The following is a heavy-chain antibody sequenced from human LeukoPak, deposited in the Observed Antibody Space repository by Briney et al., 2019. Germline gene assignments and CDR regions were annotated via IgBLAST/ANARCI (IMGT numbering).Heavy chain of an antibody. V-gene: IGHV3-48*03. J-gene: IGHJ6*03. Sequence: GGSLRLSCAASGFTLCSYEMNWVRKAPGKGRECVSYICSSGSTIYYADSVKGRFTISRDNAKNSLYLQMNSLRAEDTAVYYCARGPLRNYYYYYYMDVWGKGTTVTISS. D-gene: IGHD4-17*01. CDR3: ARGPLRNYYYYYYMDV. CDR2: ICSSGSTI. CDR1: GFTLCSYE.